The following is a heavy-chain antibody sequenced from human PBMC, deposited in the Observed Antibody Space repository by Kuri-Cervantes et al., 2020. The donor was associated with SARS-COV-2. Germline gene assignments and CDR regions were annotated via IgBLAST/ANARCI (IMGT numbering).Heavy chain of an antibody. Sequence: PCAASGFTFSRYGMHWVRQAPGKGLEWVAVISYDESNKYYADAVKGRFTISRDNSKNTLYLQMNSLRAEDTAVYYCAKERAERITIFGVVTHERRIWFDPWGQGTLVTVSS. D-gene: IGHD3-3*01. V-gene: IGHV3-30*18. CDR2: ISYDESNK. J-gene: IGHJ5*02. CDR1: GFTFSRYG. CDR3: AKERAERITIFGVVTHERRIWFDP.